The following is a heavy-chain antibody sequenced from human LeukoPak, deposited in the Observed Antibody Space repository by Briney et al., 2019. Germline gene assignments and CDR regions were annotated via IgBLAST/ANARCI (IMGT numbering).Heavy chain of an antibody. CDR1: GYTFTSYG. CDR2: ISAYNGNT. Sequence: GASVKVPCKASGYTFTSYGISWVRRAPGQGLEWMGWISAYNGNTNYAQKLQGRVTMTTDTSTSTAYMELRSLRSDDTAVYYCARDPAYCSSTSCYIADYYGMDVWGQGTTVTVSS. V-gene: IGHV1-18*01. CDR3: ARDPAYCSSTSCYIADYYGMDV. J-gene: IGHJ6*02. D-gene: IGHD2-2*02.